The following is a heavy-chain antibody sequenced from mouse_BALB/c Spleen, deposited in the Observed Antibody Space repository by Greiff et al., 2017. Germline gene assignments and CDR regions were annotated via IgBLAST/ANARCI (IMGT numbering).Heavy chain of an antibody. D-gene: IGHD1-1*01. V-gene: IGHV5-17*02. CDR3: ARTSYGSSTFAY. Sequence: EVKLVESGGGLVQPGGSRKLSCAASGFTFSSFGMHWVRQAPEKGLEWVAYISSGSSTIYYADTVKGRFTISRDNPKNTLFLQMTSLRSEDTAMYYCARTSYGSSTFAYWGQGTLVTVSA. J-gene: IGHJ3*01. CDR1: GFTFSSFG. CDR2: ISSGSSTI.